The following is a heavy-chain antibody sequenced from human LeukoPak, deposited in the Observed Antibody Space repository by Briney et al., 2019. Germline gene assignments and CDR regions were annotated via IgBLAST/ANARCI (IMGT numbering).Heavy chain of an antibody. J-gene: IGHJ3*01. V-gene: IGHV4-30-4*08. CDR2: IYYSGST. Sequence: LRLSCAASGFTFSSYAMSWVRQAPGKGLEWIGYIYYSGSTYYNPSLKSRVTISVDTSKNQFSLKLSSVTAADTAVYYCARDRSNWNDAFDVWGQGTMVTVSS. CDR1: GFTFSSYA. CDR3: ARDRSNWNDAFDV. D-gene: IGHD1-1*01.